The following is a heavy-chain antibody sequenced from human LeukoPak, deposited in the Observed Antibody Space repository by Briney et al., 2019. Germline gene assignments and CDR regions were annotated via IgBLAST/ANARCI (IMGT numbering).Heavy chain of an antibody. D-gene: IGHD1-1*01. CDR2: ISGSGGST. V-gene: IGHV3-23*01. CDR3: ARGRYNWNDGGAFDI. Sequence: GGSLRLSCAASGFTVSSYAMSWVRQTPGKGLECVSAISGSGGSTNYAASVKGRFTISRDNSKNTLYLQMNSLRAEDTAVYYCARGRYNWNDGGAFDIWGQGTMVTVSS. CDR1: GFTVSSYA. J-gene: IGHJ3*02.